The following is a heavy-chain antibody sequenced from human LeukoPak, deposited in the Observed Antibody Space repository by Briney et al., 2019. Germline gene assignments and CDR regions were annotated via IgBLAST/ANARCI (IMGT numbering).Heavy chain of an antibody. CDR1: GGSISSYY. J-gene: IGHJ6*03. CDR2: IYYSGST. V-gene: IGHV4-59*01. Sequence: SETLSLTCNVPGGSISSYYWSWIRKPPGKGLEWIGYIYYSGSTNYNPSLKSRVTISVDTSKNQFSLKLSSVTAADTAMYYCARGDYYYYYMDVWGKGTTVTVSS. CDR3: ARGDYYYYYMDV.